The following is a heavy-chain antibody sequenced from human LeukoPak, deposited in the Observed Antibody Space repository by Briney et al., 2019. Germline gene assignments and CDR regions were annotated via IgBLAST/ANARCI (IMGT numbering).Heavy chain of an antibody. CDR2: ISGSGGST. J-gene: IGHJ4*02. CDR1: GFTVGSNP. D-gene: IGHD6-19*01. Sequence: PGGSLRLSCAASGFTVGSNPVSWVRQAPGKGLEWVSAISGSGGSTYYADSVKGRFTISRDNSKNTLYLQMNSLRAEDTAVYYCAKRAVAGAYFDYWGQGTLVTVSS. CDR3: AKRAVAGAYFDY. V-gene: IGHV3-23*01.